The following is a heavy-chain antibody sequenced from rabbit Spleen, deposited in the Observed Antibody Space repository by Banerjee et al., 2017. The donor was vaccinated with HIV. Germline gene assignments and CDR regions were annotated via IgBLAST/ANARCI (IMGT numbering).Heavy chain of an antibody. CDR1: GVSFSSNYY. J-gene: IGHJ4*01. Sequence: QSLEESGGDLVKPGASLTLTCTASGVSFSSNYYMCWVRQAPGKGLEWIACIDTGSSGFTYFASWAKGRFTISKTSSTTVTLQMTSLTAADTATYFCASGYSDIYFSLWGQGTLVTVS. D-gene: IGHD1-1*01. CDR2: IDTGSSGFT. CDR3: ASGYSDIYFSL. V-gene: IGHV1S40*01.